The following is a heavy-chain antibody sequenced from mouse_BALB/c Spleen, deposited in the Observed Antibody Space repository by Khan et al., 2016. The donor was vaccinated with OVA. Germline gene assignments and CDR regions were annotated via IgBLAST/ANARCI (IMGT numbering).Heavy chain of an antibody. J-gene: IGHJ3*01. Sequence: EVMLVESGGGLVKPGGSLKLSCAASGFTFSNYAMSWVRQSPEKRLEWVASISSGDSTYYPDSVKGRFTISRDTARNILYLQMSSLRSEDPAMYYCARDYWFAYWGQGTLVTVSA. V-gene: IGHV5-6-5*01. CDR2: ISSGDST. CDR1: GFTFSNYA. CDR3: ARDYWFAY.